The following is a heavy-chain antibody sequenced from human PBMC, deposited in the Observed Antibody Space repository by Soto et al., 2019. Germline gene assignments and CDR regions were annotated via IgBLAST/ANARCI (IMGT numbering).Heavy chain of an antibody. CDR3: ATIAAVSFDY. Sequence: EVQLVESGGGLVQPGGSLRLSCVASGFTFSSEYMSWVRQAPGKGLEWVGNINQDGSEIYYLDSVNGRFTISRDNAKKSVFQQMNGLRAEDTFVYYCATIAAVSFDYCGQGTLVIVSS. J-gene: IGHJ4*02. D-gene: IGHD6-13*01. CDR1: GFTFSSEY. V-gene: IGHV3-7*02. CDR2: INQDGSEI.